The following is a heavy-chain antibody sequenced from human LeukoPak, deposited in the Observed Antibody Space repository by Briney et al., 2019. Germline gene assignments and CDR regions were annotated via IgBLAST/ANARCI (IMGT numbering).Heavy chain of an antibody. CDR1: GFTFSNNW. CDR3: GRVSYSSTWFVDY. CDR2: VSSDGSTT. V-gene: IGHV3-74*01. J-gene: IGHJ4*02. D-gene: IGHD6-13*01. Sequence: PGGSLRLSCAASGFTFSNNWMSWVRQAPGKGLMWVARVSSDGSTTNYANSVKGRFTISRDNAKNTLYLQVNSLSVEDTAVYYCGRVSYSSTWFVDYWGQGTLVTVSS.